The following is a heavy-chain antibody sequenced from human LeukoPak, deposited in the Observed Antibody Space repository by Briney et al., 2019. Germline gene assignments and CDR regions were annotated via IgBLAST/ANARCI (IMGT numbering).Heavy chain of an antibody. D-gene: IGHD5-12*01. V-gene: IGHV3-23*01. J-gene: IGHJ6*03. CDR1: GFTFSSYA. Sequence: GGSLRLSCAASGFTFSSYAMHWVRQAPGKGLEWVSSISGSGGTTYYADSVKGRFTISRDNFKNTLYLQMNSLRAEDTAEYYCAREGGGSSDLFYYYMDVWGKGTTVTISS. CDR3: AREGGGSSDLFYYYMDV. CDR2: ISGSGGTT.